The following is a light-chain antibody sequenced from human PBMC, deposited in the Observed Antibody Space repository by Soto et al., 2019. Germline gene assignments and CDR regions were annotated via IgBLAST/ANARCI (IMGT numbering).Light chain of an antibody. J-gene: IGKJ2*01. V-gene: IGKV2-30*01. CDR2: KVS. Sequence: VVMTQSPLSLTVTLGQPASISCKSSQSLVYTDGNTYLNWFHQRSGQSPRRLIYKVSNRDSGVPDRFSGGGSGTDFTLKIDRVEAEDVGVYYCMQCTHWPPTIGKGTTLEIK. CDR3: MQCTHWPPT. CDR1: QSLVYTDGNTY.